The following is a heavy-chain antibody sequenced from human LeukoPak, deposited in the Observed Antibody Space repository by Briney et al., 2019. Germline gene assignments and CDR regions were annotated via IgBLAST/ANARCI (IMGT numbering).Heavy chain of an antibody. CDR2: IIPILGIA. V-gene: IGHV1-69*04. CDR3: ARERVDCSSTSCFDAFDI. Sequence: SVKVSCKASGGTFSSYTISWVRQAPGQGLEWMGRIIPILGIANYAQKFQGRVTITADKSTSTAYMELSSLRSEDTAAYYCARERVDCSSTSCFDAFDIWGQGTMVTVSS. D-gene: IGHD2-2*01. J-gene: IGHJ3*02. CDR1: GGTFSSYT.